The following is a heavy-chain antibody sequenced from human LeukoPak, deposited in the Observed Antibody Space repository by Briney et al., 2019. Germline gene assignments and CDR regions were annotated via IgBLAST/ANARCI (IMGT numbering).Heavy chain of an antibody. J-gene: IGHJ4*02. CDR3: ARRDGLNPFDY. Sequence: SETLSLTCTVSGGSISSSSYYWGWIRQPPGKGLEWIGSIYYSGSTYYNPSLKSRVTISVDTSKNQFSLKLSSVTAADTAVYYCARRDGLNPFDYWGQGTLVTVSS. V-gene: IGHV4-39*07. D-gene: IGHD5-24*01. CDR1: GGSISSSSYY. CDR2: IYYSGST.